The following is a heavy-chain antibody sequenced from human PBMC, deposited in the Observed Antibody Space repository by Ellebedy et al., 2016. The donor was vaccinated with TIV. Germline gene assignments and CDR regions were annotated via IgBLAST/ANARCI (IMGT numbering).Heavy chain of an antibody. V-gene: IGHV3-7*01. CDR2: IKQDGSET. Sequence: GESLKISCAASGFGLSSHWMSWVRQAPGKGPEWVATIKQDGSETYYVDPVQGRFTISRDNAKNSLFLQMSSLGAEDTAVYYCARRRGTSHYFDYWGQGILVTVSP. CDR1: GFGLSSHW. CDR3: ARRRGTSHYFDY. D-gene: IGHD3-10*01. J-gene: IGHJ4*02.